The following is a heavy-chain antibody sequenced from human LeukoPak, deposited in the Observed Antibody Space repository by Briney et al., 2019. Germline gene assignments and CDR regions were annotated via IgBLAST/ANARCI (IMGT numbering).Heavy chain of an antibody. V-gene: IGHV1-69*13. Sequence: SVKISRTASGGTFSSYAISWVRQAPGQGLEWMGGIIPIFGTANYAQKFQGRVTITADESTSTAYMELSSLRSEDTAVYYCARGVALHYYYYGMDVWGQGTTVTVSS. CDR2: IIPIFGTA. CDR1: GGTFSSYA. D-gene: IGHD5-12*01. J-gene: IGHJ6*02. CDR3: ARGVALHYYYYGMDV.